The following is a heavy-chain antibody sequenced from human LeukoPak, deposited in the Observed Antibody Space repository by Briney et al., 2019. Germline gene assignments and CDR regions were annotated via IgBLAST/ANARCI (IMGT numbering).Heavy chain of an antibody. Sequence: SETLSLTCTVSGGSISSHYWSWIRQPPGKGLEWIGYIYYSGSTNYNPSLKSRVTISVDTSKNQFSLKLSSVTAADTAVYYCARGTRYYDILTGYPDYYYYYMDVWGKGATVTVSS. CDR1: GGSISSHY. V-gene: IGHV4-59*11. D-gene: IGHD3-9*01. CDR2: IYYSGST. CDR3: ARGTRYYDILTGYPDYYYYYMDV. J-gene: IGHJ6*03.